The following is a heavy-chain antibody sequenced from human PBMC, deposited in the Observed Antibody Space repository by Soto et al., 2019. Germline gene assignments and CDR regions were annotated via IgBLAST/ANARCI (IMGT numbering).Heavy chain of an antibody. CDR3: ARASSSTSGAIDY. J-gene: IGHJ4*02. V-gene: IGHV3-7*04. CDR1: AFTFRNYW. D-gene: IGHD2-2*01. Sequence: EVPLVESGGGLVQPGGSLRLSCAASAFTFRNYWMSWVRQAPGKGLECVAKIKQDGSEKYYVDSVKGRFTISRDNAKNSVYLQMNSLTVEDTAMYYCARASSSTSGAIDYWGQGTLVTVSS. CDR2: IKQDGSEK.